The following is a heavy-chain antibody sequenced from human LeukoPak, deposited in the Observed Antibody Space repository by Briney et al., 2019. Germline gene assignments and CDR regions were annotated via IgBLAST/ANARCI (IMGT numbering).Heavy chain of an antibody. CDR3: ARGWEGTYYYYYMDV. V-gene: IGHV4-59*01. CDR2: IYYSGST. D-gene: IGHD1-26*01. CDR1: GGSISSYY. Sequence: SETLSLTCTVSGGSISSYYWSWIRQPPGKGLEWIGYIYYSGSTNYNPSLKSRVTISVDTSKNQFSLKLSSVTAADTAVYYCARGWEGTYYYYYMDVWGKGTTVTISS. J-gene: IGHJ6*03.